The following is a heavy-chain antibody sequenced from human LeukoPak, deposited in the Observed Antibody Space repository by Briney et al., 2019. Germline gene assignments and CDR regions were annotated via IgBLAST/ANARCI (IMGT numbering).Heavy chain of an antibody. CDR2: IKQDGSEK. J-gene: IGHJ4*02. V-gene: IGHV3-7*01. Sequence: GGSLRLSCAASGFTFSSYWMSWVRQAPGKGLEWVANIKQDGSEKYYVDSVKGRFTISRDNAKNSLYLQMSSLRAEDTAVYYCAREVHYDPSPNDYWGQGTLVTVSS. CDR3: AREVHYDPSPNDY. D-gene: IGHD3-3*01. CDR1: GFTFSSYW.